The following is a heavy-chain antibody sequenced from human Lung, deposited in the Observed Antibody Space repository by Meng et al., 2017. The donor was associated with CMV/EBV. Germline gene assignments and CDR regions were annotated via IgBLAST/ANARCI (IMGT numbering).Heavy chain of an antibody. Sequence: SXTLSLXCTVSGGSISSYYWSWIRKPPGKGLEWIGYIYYSGSTNYNPSLKSRVTISVDTSKNQFSLKLSSVTAADTAVYYCARDLGYCSSTSCYYYYGMDVWXQGTTVTVSS. CDR1: GGSISSYY. CDR3: ARDLGYCSSTSCYYYYGMDV. J-gene: IGHJ6*02. D-gene: IGHD2-2*01. CDR2: IYYSGST. V-gene: IGHV4-59*01.